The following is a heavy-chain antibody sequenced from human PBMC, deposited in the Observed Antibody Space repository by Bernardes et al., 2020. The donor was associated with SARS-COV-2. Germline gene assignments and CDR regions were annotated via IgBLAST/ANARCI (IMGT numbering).Heavy chain of an antibody. CDR2: INPNSGGT. V-gene: IGHV1-2*02. CDR3: ARESIAAAGRDFDY. Sequence: ASVKVSCKASGYTFTGYYMHWVRQAPGQGLEWMGWINPNSGGTNYAQKFQGRVTMTRDTSISTAYMELSRLRSDDTAVYYCARESIAAAGRDFDYWGQGTLVTVS. CDR1: GYTFTGYY. D-gene: IGHD6-13*01. J-gene: IGHJ4*02.